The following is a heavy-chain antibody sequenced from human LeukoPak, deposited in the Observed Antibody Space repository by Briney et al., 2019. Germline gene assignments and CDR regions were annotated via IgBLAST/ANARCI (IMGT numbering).Heavy chain of an antibody. CDR3: ARGADHGGSYYPD. CDR1: GFRFSNSW. J-gene: IGHJ4*02. CDR2: MKTDGTRI. Sequence: GGSLRLSCAASGFRFSNSWMYWVRQGPGKGPVWVSRMKTDGTRIEYADSVKGRFTISGDNAKNTLFLQMSSLRVEDAAVYYCARGADHGGSYYPDWGQGTRVTVSS. D-gene: IGHD3-10*01. V-gene: IGHV3-74*01.